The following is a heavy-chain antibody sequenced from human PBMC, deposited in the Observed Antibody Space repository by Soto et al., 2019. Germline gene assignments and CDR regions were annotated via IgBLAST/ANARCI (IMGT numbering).Heavy chain of an antibody. V-gene: IGHV4-59*01. Sequence: PSETLSLTCTISDDFISSYYWSWVRQPPGQGLEWVGYIHDSGTTNYNPSLKSRVTISLDMSKNQFSLKLTSVTAADTAVYYCARASRTDDWFDPWGQGTLVTVSS. J-gene: IGHJ5*02. CDR2: IHDSGTT. CDR1: DDFISSYY. CDR3: ARASRTDDWFDP.